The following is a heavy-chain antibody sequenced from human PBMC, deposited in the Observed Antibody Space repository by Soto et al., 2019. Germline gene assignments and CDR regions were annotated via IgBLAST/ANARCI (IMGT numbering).Heavy chain of an antibody. Sequence: GESLNFSCVGSCFSFSTYCIGGVRRISGKVLERMGIIYPGDAAIRYSPFFQGHVTISADKSITTAYLPRSSLEASDTAMYYCARFGGYCTGPSCLFDYWGQGTLVTVSS. CDR3: ARFGGYCTGPSCLFDY. CDR2: IYPGDAAI. J-gene: IGHJ4*02. CDR1: CFSFSTYC. D-gene: IGHD2-8*02. V-gene: IGHV5-51*03.